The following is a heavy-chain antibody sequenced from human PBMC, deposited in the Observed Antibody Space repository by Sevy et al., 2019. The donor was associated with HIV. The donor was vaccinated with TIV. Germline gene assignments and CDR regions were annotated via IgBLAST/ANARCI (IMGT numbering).Heavy chain of an antibody. CDR1: GITFSTSG. J-gene: IGHJ6*02. V-gene: IGHV3-30*18. Sequence: GGSLRLSCVVSGITFSTSGMHWVRQAPGKGLEWVAVISYHGRDKFYADSVKGRSTISRDNSKNILYLQMISLRAEDTAVYYCAKDITGYNCMDVWGQGTMVTVSS. CDR2: ISYHGRDK. D-gene: IGHD1-20*01. CDR3: AKDITGYNCMDV.